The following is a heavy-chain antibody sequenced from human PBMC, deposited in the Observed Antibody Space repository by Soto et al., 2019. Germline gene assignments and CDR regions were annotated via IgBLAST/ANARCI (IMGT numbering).Heavy chain of an antibody. CDR3: ARGFGESDYYYYYGMDV. D-gene: IGHD3-10*01. CDR1: GYTFTSYG. Sequence: ASVKVSCKASGYTFTSYGISWVRQAPGQGLEWMGWISAYNGNTNYAQKLQGRVTMTTDTSTSTAYMELRSLRSDDTAVYYCARGFGESDYYYYYGMDVWGQGTTVTVSS. V-gene: IGHV1-18*01. CDR2: ISAYNGNT. J-gene: IGHJ6*02.